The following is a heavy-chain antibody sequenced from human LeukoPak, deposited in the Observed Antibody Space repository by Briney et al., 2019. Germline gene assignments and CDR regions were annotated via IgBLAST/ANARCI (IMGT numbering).Heavy chain of an antibody. CDR3: ARVKDPGGYYYYYYMDV. D-gene: IGHD3-16*01. J-gene: IGHJ6*03. CDR2: IRYDGSNK. V-gene: IGHV3-30*02. CDR1: GFTFSSYG. Sequence: GGSLRLSCAASGFTFSSYGMHWVRQAPGKGLEWVAFIRYDGSNKYYADSVKGRFTISRDNSKNTLYLQMNSLRAEDTAMYYCARVKDPGGYYYYYYMDVWGKGTTVTVSS.